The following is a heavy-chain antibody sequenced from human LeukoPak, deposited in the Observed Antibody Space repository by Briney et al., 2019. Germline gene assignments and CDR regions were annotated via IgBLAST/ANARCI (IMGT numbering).Heavy chain of an antibody. J-gene: IGHJ6*02. CDR1: GFTFRSYA. V-gene: IGHV3-30-3*01. CDR3: SRGYCSSVSCPLMDV. CDR2: ISNDGNDK. D-gene: IGHD2-2*01. Sequence: GGSLRLSCAASGFTFRSYALHWVRQAPGKWLEWVAVISNDGNDKYYADSMKGRFTVSRDNSKNTLNSQMNSLRPDDTAVYYCSRGYCSSVSCPLMDVWGQGTTVTVSS.